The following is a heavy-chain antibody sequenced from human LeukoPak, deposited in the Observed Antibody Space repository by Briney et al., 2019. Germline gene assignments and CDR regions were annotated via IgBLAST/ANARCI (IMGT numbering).Heavy chain of an antibody. J-gene: IGHJ4*02. CDR3: ARDFYYDILTGYPPVDY. V-gene: IGHV3-30-3*01. CDR2: ISYDGSNK. D-gene: IGHD3-9*01. CDR1: GFTFSSYA. Sequence: GGSLRLSCAASGFTFSSYAMHWVRQAPGKGLEWVAVISYDGSNKYYADSVKGRFTISRDNSKNTLYLQMNSLRAEDTAVYYCARDFYYDILTGYPPVDYWGQGTLVTVSS.